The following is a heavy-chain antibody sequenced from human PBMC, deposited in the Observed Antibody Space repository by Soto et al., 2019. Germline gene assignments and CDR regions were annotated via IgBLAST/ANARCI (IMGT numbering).Heavy chain of an antibody. J-gene: IGHJ5*02. CDR3: ARYRDSSSWYTSLGFDP. CDR1: GYTFSSYG. D-gene: IGHD6-13*01. Sequence: GASVKVSCKASGYTFSSYGINWVRQAPGQGLEWLGWVSPYDGYTNYAQILQGRVSMTTDTSTSTAYMELRSLRSDDTAVYYCARYRDSSSWYTSLGFDPWGQGILVTVSS. V-gene: IGHV1-18*01. CDR2: VSPYDGYT.